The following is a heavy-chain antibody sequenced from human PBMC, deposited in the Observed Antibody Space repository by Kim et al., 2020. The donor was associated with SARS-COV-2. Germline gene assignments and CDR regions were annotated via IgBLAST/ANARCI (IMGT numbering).Heavy chain of an antibody. D-gene: IGHD1-26*01. V-gene: IGHV3-30-3*01. CDR2: ISYDGSNK. CDR3: ARSPAGELPDY. Sequence: GGSLRLSCAASGFTFSSYAMHWVRQAPGKGLEWVAVISYDGSNKYYADSVKGRFTISRDNSKNTLYLQMNSLRAEDTAVYYCARSPAGELPDYWGQGTLVTVSS. J-gene: IGHJ4*02. CDR1: GFTFSSYA.